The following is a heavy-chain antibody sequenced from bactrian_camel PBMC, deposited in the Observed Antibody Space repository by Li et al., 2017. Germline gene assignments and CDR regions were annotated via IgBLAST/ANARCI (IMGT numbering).Heavy chain of an antibody. V-gene: IGHV3S6*01. J-gene: IGHJ4*01. CDR1: QYFNRNYF. Sequence: HVQLVESGGGSVQVGGSLRLSCAASQYFNRNYFMGWFRQNPGKEREGVAVISPGGSDTYYAASVKGRFTISQDNAKNTVYLRMNSLKTNDTAVYYCAGDVCVGGNHWGQGTQVTVS. CDR2: ISPGGSDT. D-gene: IGHD3*01. CDR3: AGDVCVGGNH.